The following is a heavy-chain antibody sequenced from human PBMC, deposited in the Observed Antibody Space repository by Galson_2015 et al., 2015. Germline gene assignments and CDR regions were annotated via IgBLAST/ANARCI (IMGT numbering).Heavy chain of an antibody. CDR1: GDSVSSNTAA. J-gene: IGHJ4*02. CDR2: TYYRSKWYN. Sequence: CAISGDSVSSNTAAWNWIRQSPSRGLEWLGRTYYRSKWYNDYGLSVKSRISINLDTAKNQFSLHLNSVTPEDTAVYYCARDRLDGYFDFWGQGTLVTVSS. V-gene: IGHV6-1*01. D-gene: IGHD3-22*01. CDR3: ARDRLDGYFDF.